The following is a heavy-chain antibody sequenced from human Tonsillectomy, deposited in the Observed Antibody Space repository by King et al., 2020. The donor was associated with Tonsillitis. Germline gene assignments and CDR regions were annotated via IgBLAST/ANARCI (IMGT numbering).Heavy chain of an antibody. CDR1: GGSISSSSYY. CDR3: ARSPDGSGEDWFDP. J-gene: IGHJ5*02. V-gene: IGHV4-39*01. Sequence: HLQLQESGPGLVKPSETLSLTCTVSGGSISSSSYYWGWIRQPPGKGLEWIGSIYYSGSTYYNPSLKSRVTISVDTSKNQFSLKLSSVTAADTAVYHCARSPDGSGEDWFDPWGQGTLVTVSS. D-gene: IGHD3-10*01. CDR2: IYYSGST.